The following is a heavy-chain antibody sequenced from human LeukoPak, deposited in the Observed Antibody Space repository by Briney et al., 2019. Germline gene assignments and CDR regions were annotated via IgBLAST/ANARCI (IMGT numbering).Heavy chain of an antibody. CDR1: GGSISSYY. CDR2: IYYSGST. Sequence: PSETLSLTCTVSGGSISSYYWTWIRQPPGKGLEWIGYIYYSGSTNYNPSLKSRVTMSVDTSKNQFSLKLSSVTAADTAVYYCARGTTVTTRFDSWGQGTLVTVSS. D-gene: IGHD4-17*01. V-gene: IGHV4-59*01. J-gene: IGHJ4*02. CDR3: ARGTTVTTRFDS.